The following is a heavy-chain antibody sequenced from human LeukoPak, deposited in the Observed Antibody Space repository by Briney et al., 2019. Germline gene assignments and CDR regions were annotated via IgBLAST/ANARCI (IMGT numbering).Heavy chain of an antibody. CDR2: VNLQGST. CDR1: GGSITNTNY. Sequence: PSETLSLTCGVSGGSITNTNYWTWVRQPPGKGLEWIGEVNLQGSTNYNPSLMGRVAISVDTSENHISLQLTSVTAADTAVYYCAREGGPYRPLDYSGQGALVTVSS. V-gene: IGHV4-4*02. J-gene: IGHJ4*02. CDR3: AREGGPYRPLDY.